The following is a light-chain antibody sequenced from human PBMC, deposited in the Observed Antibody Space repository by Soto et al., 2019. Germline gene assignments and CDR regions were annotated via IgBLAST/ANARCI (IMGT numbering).Light chain of an antibody. J-gene: IGLJ1*01. CDR1: SSDVGAYNY. CDR2: DVS. Sequence: SALTQPPSASGSPGQSVTISCTGTSSDVGAYNYVSWYQQLPGKAPKLIIYDVSKRPSGVPDRFSGSKSGNTASLTVSGLQAEDEADYYCTSYAGTYSFFYVFGTGTKVTVL. V-gene: IGLV2-8*01. CDR3: TSYAGTYSFFYV.